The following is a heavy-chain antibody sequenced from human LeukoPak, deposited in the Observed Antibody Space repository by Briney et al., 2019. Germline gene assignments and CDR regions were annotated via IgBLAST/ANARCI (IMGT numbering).Heavy chain of an antibody. CDR1: GFTFSSYA. CDR2: ISGSGGST. D-gene: IGHD2-2*01. Sequence: GGSLRLSCAASGFTFSSYAMSWVRQAPGKGLEWVSAISGSGGSTYYADSVKGRFTISRDNSKNTLYLQMHSLRAEDTAVYYCARRMGYCSSTSCYGNGGYFDYWGQGTLVTVSS. J-gene: IGHJ4*02. CDR3: ARRMGYCSSTSCYGNGGYFDY. V-gene: IGHV3-23*01.